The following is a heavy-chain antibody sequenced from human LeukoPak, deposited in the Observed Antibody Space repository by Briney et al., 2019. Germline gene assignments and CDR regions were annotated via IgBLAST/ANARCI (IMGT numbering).Heavy chain of an antibody. J-gene: IGHJ4*02. CDR2: INRNGSEK. Sequence: GGSLRLSCAASEFTFSGYWMNWVRQAPGKGPEWVATINRNGSEKHYVDSVKGRFTISRDNAKNSLFLQMNSLRVEDTAVFYCARDGFVGAADYWGQGTLVTVSS. CDR1: EFTFSGYW. CDR3: ARDGFVGAADY. D-gene: IGHD6-13*01. V-gene: IGHV3-7*01.